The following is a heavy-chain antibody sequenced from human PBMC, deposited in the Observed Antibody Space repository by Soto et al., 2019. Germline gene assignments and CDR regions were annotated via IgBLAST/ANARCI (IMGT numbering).Heavy chain of an antibody. D-gene: IGHD4-17*01. J-gene: IGHJ4*02. Sequence: QVQLQESGPGLVRPSETLSLTCTVSGGSISSHYWSWVRQPPGKGLEWIGYLYYTGSTNYNASLKSQDTMSLDTSKNQFSLMLTSVTAADTAGYYCARVGATVTSQALEFDHWGQGILVTVSS. CDR2: LYYTGST. CDR1: GGSISSHY. V-gene: IGHV4-59*11. CDR3: ARVGATVTSQALEFDH.